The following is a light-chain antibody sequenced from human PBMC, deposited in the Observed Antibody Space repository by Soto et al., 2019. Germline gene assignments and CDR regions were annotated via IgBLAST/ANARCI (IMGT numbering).Light chain of an antibody. J-gene: IGLJ2*01. CDR3: SSYMSRSTLGVI. CDR1: SSDVGGYNY. Sequence: QSVLTQPASVSGSPGQSITISCTGASSDVGGYNYVSWYQQHPGKAPKLMIYEVSHRPSGVSNRFSGSKSGNTASLTISGLQAEDEADYYCSSYMSRSTLGVIFGGGTQLTVL. CDR2: EVS. V-gene: IGLV2-14*01.